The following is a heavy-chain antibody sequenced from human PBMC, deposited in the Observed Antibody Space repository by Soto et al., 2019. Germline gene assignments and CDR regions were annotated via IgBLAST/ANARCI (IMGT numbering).Heavy chain of an antibody. D-gene: IGHD4-17*01. V-gene: IGHV4-34*09. CDR2: IYYSGSN. CDR3: ARDRYGVPRGDYFDS. J-gene: IGHJ4*02. CDR1: GGSFSGYY. Sequence: SETLSLTCAVYGGSFSGYYWSWIRQHPGKGLEWIGYIYYSGSNYYNPSLKSRVSISVDTSKNQFSLNLSSVTAADTAIYYCARDRYGVPRGDYFDSWGQGILVTVSS.